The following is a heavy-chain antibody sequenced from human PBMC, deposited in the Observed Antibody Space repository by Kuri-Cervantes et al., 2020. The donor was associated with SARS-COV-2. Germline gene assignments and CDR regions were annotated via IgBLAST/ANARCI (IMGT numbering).Heavy chain of an antibody. CDR3: ARGVGSSWYVDDAFDI. D-gene: IGHD6-13*01. CDR1: GYTFTSYY. J-gene: IGHJ3*02. CDR2: INPSGGST. V-gene: IGHV1-46*01. Sequence: ASVKVSCKASGYTFTSYYMHWVRQAPGQGLEWMGIINPSGGSTSYAQKFQGRVTMTRDTSTSTVYMELSSLRSEDTAVYYCARGVGSSWYVDDAFDIWGQGTMVTVSS.